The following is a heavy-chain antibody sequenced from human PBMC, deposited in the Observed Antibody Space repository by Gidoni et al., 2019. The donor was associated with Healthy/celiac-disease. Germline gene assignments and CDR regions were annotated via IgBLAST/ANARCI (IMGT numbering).Heavy chain of an antibody. Sequence: QLQLQESGPGLVKPSETLSLTCTVSGGSISSSSYYWGWIRQPPGKGLEWIGSIYYSGSTYYNPSLKSRVTISVDTSKNQFSLKLSSVTAADTAVYYCARYNWAHHVGATPHFDYWGQGTLVTVSS. V-gene: IGHV4-39*01. CDR2: IYYSGST. CDR3: ARYNWAHHVGATPHFDY. J-gene: IGHJ4*02. D-gene: IGHD1-20*01. CDR1: GGSISSSSYY.